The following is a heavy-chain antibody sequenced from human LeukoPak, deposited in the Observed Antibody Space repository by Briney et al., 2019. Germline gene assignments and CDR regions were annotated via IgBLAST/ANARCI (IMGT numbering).Heavy chain of an antibody. Sequence: ASVKVSCKASGYTFTGYYMHWVRQAPGQGLEWMGWINPNSGGTNYAQKFLGRVTLTRDTSITTAYMQLNRLTSDDTAVYYCAREIIRGRGYYYYYMDVWGKGTTVTVSS. J-gene: IGHJ6*03. CDR2: INPNSGGT. V-gene: IGHV1-2*02. D-gene: IGHD3-3*01. CDR1: GYTFTGYY. CDR3: AREIIRGRGYYYYYMDV.